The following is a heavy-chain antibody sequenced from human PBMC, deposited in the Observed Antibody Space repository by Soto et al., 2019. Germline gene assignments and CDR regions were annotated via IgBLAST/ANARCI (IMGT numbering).Heavy chain of an antibody. D-gene: IGHD1-1*01. J-gene: IGHJ3*02. Sequence: QVTLKESGPVLVKPTETLTLTCTVSGFSLSNARMGVSWIRQPPGKALEWLAHIFSNDEKSYSTSLKSRLTISKAPSKSQVVLTMTNMDPVDTATYYCARTNELDYTAVYAFDIWGQGTMVTVSS. CDR2: IFSNDEK. CDR1: GFSLSNARMG. V-gene: IGHV2-26*01. CDR3: ARTNELDYTAVYAFDI.